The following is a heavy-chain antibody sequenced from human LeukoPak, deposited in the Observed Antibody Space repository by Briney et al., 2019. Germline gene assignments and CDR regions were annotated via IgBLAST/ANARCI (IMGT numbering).Heavy chain of an antibody. Sequence: GGSLRLSCAASGFTFSSYSMNWVRQAPGKGLEWVSSISSSSSYIYYADSVKGRFTISTDNAKNSLYLQMNSLRAEDTAVYYCAREWQGGIAAAGTRIEGDYWGQGTLVAVSS. CDR1: GFTFSSYS. J-gene: IGHJ4*02. CDR3: AREWQGGIAAAGTRIEGDY. D-gene: IGHD6-13*01. CDR2: ISSSSSYI. V-gene: IGHV3-21*01.